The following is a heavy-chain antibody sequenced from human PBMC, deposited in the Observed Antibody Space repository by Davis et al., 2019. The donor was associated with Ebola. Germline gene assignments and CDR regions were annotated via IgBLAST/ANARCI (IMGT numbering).Heavy chain of an antibody. J-gene: IGHJ2*01. V-gene: IGHV3-30*03. D-gene: IGHD1-26*01. CDR2: ISYDGSNK. Sequence: PGGSLRLSCAASGFTFSSYGMHWVRQAPGKGLEWVAVISYDGSNKYYADSVKGRFTISRDNSKNTLYLQMNSLRAEDTAVYYCARDYSGSSPVWYFDLWGRGTLVTVSS. CDR3: ARDYSGSSPVWYFDL. CDR1: GFTFSSYG.